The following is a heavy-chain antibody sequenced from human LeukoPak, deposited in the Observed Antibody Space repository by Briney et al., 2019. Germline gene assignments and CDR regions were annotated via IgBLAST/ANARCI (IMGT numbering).Heavy chain of an antibody. CDR2: INPKSGGT. Sequence: ASVKVSCKASGYTFTGYYMHWVRQAPGQGLEWMGWINPKSGGTNYAQKFQGRVTMTRDTSISTAYMELSSLRSDDTDVYYCARAQVGGYYDIIDYWGQGTLVSVSS. V-gene: IGHV1-2*02. CDR1: GYTFTGYY. J-gene: IGHJ4*02. D-gene: IGHD3-9*01. CDR3: ARAQVGGYYDIIDY.